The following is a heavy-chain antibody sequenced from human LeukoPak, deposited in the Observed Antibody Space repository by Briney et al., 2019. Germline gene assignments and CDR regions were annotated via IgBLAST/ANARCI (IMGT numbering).Heavy chain of an antibody. CDR3: AKVTVRAYYDILTGYPLFDY. CDR1: GFTFSSYG. J-gene: IGHJ4*02. Sequence: GGSLRLSCAASGFTFSSYGMHWVRQAPGKGLEWVAFIRYDGSNKYYADSVKGRFTISRDNSKNTLYLQMNSLRAEDTAVYYCAKVTVRAYYDILTGYPLFDYWGQGTLVTVSS. V-gene: IGHV3-30*02. CDR2: IRYDGSNK. D-gene: IGHD3-9*01.